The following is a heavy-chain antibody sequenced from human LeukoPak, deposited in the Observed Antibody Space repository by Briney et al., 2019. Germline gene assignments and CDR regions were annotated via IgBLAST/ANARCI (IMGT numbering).Heavy chain of an antibody. CDR1: GFTFSSYA. CDR3: ARAPLMVRGISPPFDY. Sequence: GGSLRLSCAASGFTFSSYAMHWVRQAPGKGLQYVSAISSNGGSTYYANSVKGRFTISRDNSKNTLYLQMGSLRAEDTAVYYCARAPLMVRGISPPFDYWGQGNLVTVSS. J-gene: IGHJ4*02. V-gene: IGHV3-64*01. D-gene: IGHD3-10*01. CDR2: ISSNGGST.